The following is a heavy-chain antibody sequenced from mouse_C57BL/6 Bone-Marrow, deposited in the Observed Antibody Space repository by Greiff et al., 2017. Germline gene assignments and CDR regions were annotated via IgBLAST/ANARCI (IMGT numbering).Heavy chain of an antibody. CDR1: GFTFSSYA. Sequence: EVHLVESGGGLVKPGGSLKLSCAASGFTFSSYAMSWVRQTPEKRLEWVATISDGGSYTYYPDNVKGRFTISRDNAKNNLYLQMGHLKSEDTAMYYCARVDYWGQGTTLTVSS. J-gene: IGHJ2*01. CDR3: ARVDY. V-gene: IGHV5-4*01. CDR2: ISDGGSYT.